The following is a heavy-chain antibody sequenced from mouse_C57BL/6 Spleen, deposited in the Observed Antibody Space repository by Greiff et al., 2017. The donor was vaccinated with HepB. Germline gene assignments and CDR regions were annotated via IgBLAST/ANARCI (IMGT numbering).Heavy chain of an antibody. CDR1: GYTFTDYE. J-gene: IGHJ2*01. V-gene: IGHV1-15*01. Sequence: VQLVESGAELVRPGASVTLSCKASGYTFTDYEMHWVKQTPVHGLEWIGAIDPETGGTAYNQKFKGKAILTADKSSSTAYMELRSLTSEDSAVYYCTRDYYGSSYLFDYWGQGTTLTVSS. CDR3: TRDYYGSSYLFDY. D-gene: IGHD1-1*01. CDR2: IDPETGGT.